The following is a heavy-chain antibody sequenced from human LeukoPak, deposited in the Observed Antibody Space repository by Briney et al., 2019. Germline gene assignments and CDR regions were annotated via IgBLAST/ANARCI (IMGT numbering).Heavy chain of an antibody. Sequence: TGGSLRLSCAASGFTVSSNYMSWVRQAPGKGLEWVSVIYSGGSTYYADSVKGRFTISRDNSKNTLYLQMNSLRAEDTAVYYCAKDGIPLTIFGVVIIGDRFDYWGQGTLVTVSS. CDR1: GFTVSSNY. J-gene: IGHJ4*02. V-gene: IGHV3-53*01. CDR2: IYSGGST. D-gene: IGHD3-3*01. CDR3: AKDGIPLTIFGVVIIGDRFDY.